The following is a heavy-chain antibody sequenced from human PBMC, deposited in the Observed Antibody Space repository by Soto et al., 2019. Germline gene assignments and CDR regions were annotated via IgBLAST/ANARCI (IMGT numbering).Heavy chain of an antibody. D-gene: IGHD6-6*01. CDR3: ARSNPSRPDY. V-gene: IGHV4-34*01. Sequence: SETLSLTCVVSGGSFSGYYWSWIRQPPGKGLEWIGEVSHSGSTNYNPSLKSRVTISVDTSKNQFSLKVSSVTAADTAVYYCARSNPSRPDYWRQGTLVTVSS. J-gene: IGHJ4*02. CDR2: VSHSGST. CDR1: GGSFSGYY.